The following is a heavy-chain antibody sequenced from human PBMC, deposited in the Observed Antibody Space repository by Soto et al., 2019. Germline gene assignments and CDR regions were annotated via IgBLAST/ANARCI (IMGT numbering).Heavy chain of an antibody. J-gene: IGHJ4*02. V-gene: IGHV2-70*19. CDR3: AQTRNRVTGDAQVGYFDY. D-gene: IGHD2-8*02. Sequence: QVTLKESGPVLVKPTQTLTLTCSFSGFSLNTDGVGVSWVRQPPGEALEWLALIFWDDDERYNTSLKTRLTITKDTFKSQVVLTMTNMDPVDTATYYCAQTRNRVTGDAQVGYFDYWGQGTLVTVSS. CDR1: GFSLNTDGVG. CDR2: IFWDDDE.